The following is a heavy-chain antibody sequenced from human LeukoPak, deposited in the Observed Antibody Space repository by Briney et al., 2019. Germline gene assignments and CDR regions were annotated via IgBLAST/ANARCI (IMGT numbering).Heavy chain of an antibody. Sequence: GAPVKVSCKASGYTFTSYYMHWVRQAPGQGLEWMGIINPSGGSTSYAQKFQGRVTMTRDMSTSTVYMELSSLRSEDTAAYYCARAKSMVRGVEVYYFYYMDVWGKGTTVTISS. CDR1: GYTFTSYY. D-gene: IGHD3-10*01. CDR3: ARAKSMVRGVEVYYFYYMDV. CDR2: INPSGGST. J-gene: IGHJ6*03. V-gene: IGHV1-46*01.